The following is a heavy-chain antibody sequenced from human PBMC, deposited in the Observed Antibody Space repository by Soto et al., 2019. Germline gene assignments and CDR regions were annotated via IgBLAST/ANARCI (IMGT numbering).Heavy chain of an antibody. V-gene: IGHV4-59*01. Sequence: PSETLSLTCTVSGGSITSYNWNWLRQPPGKALEWIGYVYNSGSTNYNPSLRSRVTISVDTSKKQFSLKLNSVTAADTAVYYCARDILTGRMGMDVWGQGTTVTVSS. D-gene: IGHD3-9*01. CDR1: GGSITSYN. CDR2: VYNSGST. CDR3: ARDILTGRMGMDV. J-gene: IGHJ6*02.